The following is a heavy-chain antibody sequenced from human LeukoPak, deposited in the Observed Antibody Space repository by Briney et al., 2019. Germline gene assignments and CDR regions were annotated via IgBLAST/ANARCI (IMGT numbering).Heavy chain of an antibody. CDR3: ALRPRDYYDSSGYRFDY. Sequence: GGSLRLSCAASGFTVSSDYMSWVRQAPGKGLEWVSVIYSGGSTYYADSVKGRFTISRDNSKNTLYLQMNNLRAEDTAVYYCALRPRDYYDSSGYRFDYWGQGTLVTVSS. D-gene: IGHD3-22*01. CDR1: GFTVSSDY. V-gene: IGHV3-53*01. J-gene: IGHJ4*02. CDR2: IYSGGST.